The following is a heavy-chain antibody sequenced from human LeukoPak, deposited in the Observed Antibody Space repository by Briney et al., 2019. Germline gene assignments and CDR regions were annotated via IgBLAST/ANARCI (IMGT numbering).Heavy chain of an antibody. D-gene: IGHD1-26*01. CDR1: GYTFTSYD. CDR3: ARRGASRRGYYYYYYMDV. Sequence: ASVKVSCKASGYTFTSYDINWVRQATGQGLEWMGWMNPNSGNTGYAQKFQGRVTITRNTSISTAYMELSSLRSEDTAVYYCARRGASRRGYYYYYYMDVWGKGTTVTVSS. J-gene: IGHJ6*03. V-gene: IGHV1-8*03. CDR2: MNPNSGNT.